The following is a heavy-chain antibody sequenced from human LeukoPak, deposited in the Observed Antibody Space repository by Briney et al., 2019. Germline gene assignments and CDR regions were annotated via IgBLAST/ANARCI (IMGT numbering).Heavy chain of an antibody. J-gene: IGHJ4*02. V-gene: IGHV4-59*11. D-gene: IGHD1-14*01. CDR3: ARYNGALDY. CDR2: IYYSVTP. Sequence: SETLSLTCTVSGGSISSHYWSWIRQPPGKGLEYIGYIYYSVTPQYNPSLESRVTISLETSKNQLSLRLTSATAADTAVYYCARYNGALDYWGQGTLVTVSS. CDR1: GGSISSHY.